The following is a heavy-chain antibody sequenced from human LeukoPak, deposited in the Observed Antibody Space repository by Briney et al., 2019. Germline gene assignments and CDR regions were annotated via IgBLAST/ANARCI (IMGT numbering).Heavy chain of an antibody. CDR3: ARGSRVYDRSGFHTWHDY. Sequence: SETLSLTCTVSGASINNYYWSWVRQPPLKGLEWIGYIYSTGDTSYNPSLESRVSISMDTSKNHFSLEITSVTAADTAVYYCARGSRVYDRSGFHTWHDYWAMGPWSPSPQ. J-gene: IGHJ4*03. D-gene: IGHD3-22*01. CDR2: IYSTGDT. CDR1: GASINNYY. V-gene: IGHV4-59*01.